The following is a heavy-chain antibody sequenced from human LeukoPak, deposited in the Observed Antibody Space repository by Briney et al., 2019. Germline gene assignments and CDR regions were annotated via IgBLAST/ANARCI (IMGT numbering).Heavy chain of an antibody. Sequence: GGSLRLSCAASGFTFSSYSMNWVRQAPGKGLEWVSYISSSSSTIYYADSVKGRFTISRDNAKNSLYLQMNSLRAEDTAVYYRARDSVVVVPAAIRFDYYYGMDVWGQGTTVTVSS. V-gene: IGHV3-48*01. D-gene: IGHD2-2*02. CDR1: GFTFSSYS. CDR2: ISSSSSTI. J-gene: IGHJ6*02. CDR3: ARDSVVVVPAAIRFDYYYGMDV.